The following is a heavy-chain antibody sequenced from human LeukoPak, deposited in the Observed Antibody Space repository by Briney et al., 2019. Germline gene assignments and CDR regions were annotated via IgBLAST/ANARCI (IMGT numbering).Heavy chain of an antibody. V-gene: IGHV4-61*01. Sequence: PSETLSLTCTVSGGSISSGSYYWRWIPQPPGKGLEWIGYIYYSGSTNYIPSLKSRVTISVDTSKSQFSLKLSSATAADTAVYYCARLLGPRTNWFDPWGQGTLVTVSS. D-gene: IGHD2-21*01. CDR2: IYYSGST. CDR1: GGSISSGSYY. CDR3: ARLLGPRTNWFDP. J-gene: IGHJ5*02.